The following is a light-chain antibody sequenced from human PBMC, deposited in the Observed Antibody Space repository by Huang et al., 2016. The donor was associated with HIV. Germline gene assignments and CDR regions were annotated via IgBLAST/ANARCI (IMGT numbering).Light chain of an antibody. J-gene: IGKJ4*01. Sequence: EIVMTQSPATLSVSPGESATLSCRASQTVSSNLAWYQQKPGQAPRLLIYDAVTRATCTPARFSGTGSGTEFTLTVSSLQSEDFAIYYCQQYDSWPPAPSFGGGTKVEIK. CDR1: QTVSSN. V-gene: IGKV3-15*01. CDR3: QQYDSWPPAPS. CDR2: DAV.